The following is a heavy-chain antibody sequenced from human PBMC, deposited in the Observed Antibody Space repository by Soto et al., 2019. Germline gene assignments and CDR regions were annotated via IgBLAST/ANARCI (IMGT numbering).Heavy chain of an antibody. Sequence: SQTLSLTCAISGDSVSSNSAAWNWIRQSPSRGLEWLGRTYYRSKWYNDYAVSVKSRITINPDTSKNQFSLQLNSVTPEDTAVYYCAREIDSGDDWYYYYGMDVWGQGTTVTVSS. J-gene: IGHJ6*02. CDR3: AREIDSGDDWYYYYGMDV. V-gene: IGHV6-1*01. D-gene: IGHD5-12*01. CDR1: GDSVSSNSAA. CDR2: TYYRSKWYN.